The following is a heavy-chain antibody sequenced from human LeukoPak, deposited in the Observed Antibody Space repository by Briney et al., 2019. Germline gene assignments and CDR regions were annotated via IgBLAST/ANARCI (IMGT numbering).Heavy chain of an antibody. CDR2: TYYRSKWYN. CDR1: LDSVFSNSAA. Sequence: SQTLSHTSALSLDSVFSNSAACDWSRQSPSRGREWLGRTYYRSKWYNDYAVSVKSRITINPDTSKHQFSLHLNSVTPEDTAVYYCASADRDYNWFDTWGQGTLVTVSS. V-gene: IGHV6-1*01. D-gene: IGHD2-21*02. J-gene: IGHJ5*02. CDR3: ASADRDYNWFDT.